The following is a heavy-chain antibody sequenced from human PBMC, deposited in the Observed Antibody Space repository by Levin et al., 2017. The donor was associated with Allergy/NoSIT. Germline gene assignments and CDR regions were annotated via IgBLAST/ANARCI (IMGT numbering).Heavy chain of an antibody. CDR1: GFTFSSYT. CDR2: ISYDGNNK. J-gene: IGHJ6*03. V-gene: IGHV3-30-3*01. CDR3: ARSISGTTPGGNYYYHMSG. D-gene: IGHD1-7*01. Sequence: GGSLRLSCAASGFTFSSYTMHWVRQAPGKGLEWVALISYDGNNKYYADSVKGRFTISRDNSKNTLDLQMNSLGAEDTALYYCARSISGTTPGGNYYYHMSGWGKGTTVTVAS.